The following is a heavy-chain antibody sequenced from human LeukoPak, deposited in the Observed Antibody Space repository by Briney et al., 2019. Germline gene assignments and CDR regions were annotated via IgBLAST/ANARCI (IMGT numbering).Heavy chain of an antibody. CDR2: IYHSGYT. CDR3: ARSSMFRGVTVDY. D-gene: IGHD3-10*01. CDR1: GDSINSSDYY. Sequence: PSETLSLTCTVSGDSINSSDYYWGWIRQPPGKALEWIGSIYHSGYTYYNPSLKSRVTISIDTSKNQFSLKLSSVTAADTTVYYCARSSMFRGVTVDYWGQGTLVTVSS. V-gene: IGHV4-39*01. J-gene: IGHJ4*02.